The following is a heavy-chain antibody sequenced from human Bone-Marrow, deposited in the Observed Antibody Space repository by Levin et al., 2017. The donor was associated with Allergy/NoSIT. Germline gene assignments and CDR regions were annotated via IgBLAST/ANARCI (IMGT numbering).Heavy chain of an antibody. J-gene: IGHJ6*02. CDR3: ARLNYTDSLNFHGMDV. CDR2: IHYSGST. D-gene: IGHD4-17*01. CDR1: GDSVTRTSSY. Sequence: SETLSLTCSVSGDSVTRTSSYWGWIRQPPGKGLEWIGSIHYSGSTYYNPSLKIRVTVSVDTSKHQFSLRLTSVTAADTAVYYCARLNYTDSLNFHGMDVWGQGTTVTVSS. V-gene: IGHV4-39*01.